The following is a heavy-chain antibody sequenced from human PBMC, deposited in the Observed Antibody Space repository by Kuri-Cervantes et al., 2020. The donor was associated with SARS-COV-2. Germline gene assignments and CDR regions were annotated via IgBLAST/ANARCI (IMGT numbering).Heavy chain of an antibody. D-gene: IGHD2-21*02. Sequence: SVKGSCKASGYTFTGYYMHWVRQAPGQGLEWMGWINPNSGGTNYAQKFQGRVTMTRDTSTSTVYMELSSLRSEDTAVYYCARAAYCGGDCPVGGYYFDYWGQGTLVTVSS. CDR2: INPNSGGT. CDR1: GYTFTGYY. CDR3: ARAAYCGGDCPVGGYYFDY. V-gene: IGHV1-2*02. J-gene: IGHJ4*02.